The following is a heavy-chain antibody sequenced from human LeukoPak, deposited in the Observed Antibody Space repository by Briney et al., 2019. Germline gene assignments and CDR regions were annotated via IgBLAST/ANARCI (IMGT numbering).Heavy chain of an antibody. Sequence: PGGSLRLSCAASGFTFSSYGMHWVRQAPGRGLEWVAFIRYDGSNKYYADSVKGRFTISRDNSKNTLYLQMNSLRAEDTAVYYCGVPLFDPWGQGTLVTVSS. V-gene: IGHV3-30*02. CDR3: GVPLFDP. CDR1: GFTFSSYG. J-gene: IGHJ5*02. CDR2: IRYDGSNK.